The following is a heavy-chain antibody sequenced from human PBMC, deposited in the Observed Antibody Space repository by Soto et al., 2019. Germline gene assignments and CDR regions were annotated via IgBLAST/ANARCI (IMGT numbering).Heavy chain of an antibody. Sequence: QVQLVESGGGVVQPGRSLRLSCAASGFTFSSYGMHWVRQAPGKGLERVAVISYDGSNKYYADSVKGRFTISRDNSKNTLYLQMNSLRAEDTAVYYCAKEWVYDSSGWSFDYSGQGALVTASS. CDR1: GFTFSSYG. CDR3: AKEWVYDSSGWSFDY. V-gene: IGHV3-30*18. J-gene: IGHJ4*02. CDR2: ISYDGSNK. D-gene: IGHD3-22*01.